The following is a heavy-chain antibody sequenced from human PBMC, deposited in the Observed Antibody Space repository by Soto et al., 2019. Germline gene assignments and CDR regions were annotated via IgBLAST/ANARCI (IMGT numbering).Heavy chain of an antibody. V-gene: IGHV3-11*01. Sequence: PGGSLRLSCAASGFTFSNYAMSWVRQAPGKGLEWVSAISNSGRTIYYADSLKGRFTISRDNAKNSLYLQMNSLRVDDTAMYYCARLPYPWGWFDPWAQGTLVTVSS. D-gene: IGHD3-16*01. CDR2: ISNSGRTI. CDR1: GFTFSNYA. CDR3: ARLPYPWGWFDP. J-gene: IGHJ5*02.